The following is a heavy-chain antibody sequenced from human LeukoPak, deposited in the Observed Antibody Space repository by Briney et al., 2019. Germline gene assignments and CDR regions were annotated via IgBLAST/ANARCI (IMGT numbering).Heavy chain of an antibody. D-gene: IGHD1-26*01. CDR3: ARAKRVGANKSYFDY. J-gene: IGHJ4*02. V-gene: IGHV3-21*01. Sequence: GGSLRLSCAASGFTFSSYSMNWVRQAPGKGLEWVSSISSSSYIYYADSVKGRFTISRDNAKNSLYLQMNSLRAEDTAVYYCARAKRVGANKSYFDYWGQGTLVTVSS. CDR2: ISSSSYI. CDR1: GFTFSSYS.